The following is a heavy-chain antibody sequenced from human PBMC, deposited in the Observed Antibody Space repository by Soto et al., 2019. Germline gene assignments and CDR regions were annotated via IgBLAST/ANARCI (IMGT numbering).Heavy chain of an antibody. CDR3: ARQAPTQLYYFDY. Sequence: GGSLRLSCAASGFTFSSYSMNWVRQAPGKGLEWVSSISSSSSYIYYADSVKGRFTISRDNAKNSLYLQMNSLRAEDTAVYYCARQAPTQLYYFDYWGQGTLVTVSS. CDR2: ISSSSSYI. D-gene: IGHD1-1*01. J-gene: IGHJ4*02. CDR1: GFTFSSYS. V-gene: IGHV3-21*01.